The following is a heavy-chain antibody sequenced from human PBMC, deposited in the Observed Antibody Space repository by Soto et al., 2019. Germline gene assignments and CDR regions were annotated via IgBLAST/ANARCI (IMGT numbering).Heavy chain of an antibody. CDR2: IVVGSGNT. CDR1: GFTFTSSA. Sequence: QMQLVQSGPEVKKPGTSVKVSCKASGFTFTSSAMQWVRQARGQRLEWIGWIVVGSGNTNYAQKFESRVTITRDMSTRTVYMELRSLRAEDTAVYYCAAETLGFRYSYGMDVWGQGTTVTVSS. D-gene: IGHD1-20*01. J-gene: IGHJ6*02. V-gene: IGHV1-58*02. CDR3: AAETLGFRYSYGMDV.